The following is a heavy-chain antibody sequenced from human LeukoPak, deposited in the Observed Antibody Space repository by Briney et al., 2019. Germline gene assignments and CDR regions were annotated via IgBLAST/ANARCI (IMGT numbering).Heavy chain of an antibody. Sequence: ASVKVSCKASGYTFTSYGISWVRQAPGQGLEWMGWISAYNGNTNYAQKLQGRVTITADKSTSTAYMELSSLRSEDTAVYYCATRGGTMIVVVQGGHAFDIWGQGTMVTVSS. CDR3: ATRGGTMIVVVQGGHAFDI. D-gene: IGHD3-22*01. CDR2: ISAYNGNT. J-gene: IGHJ3*02. CDR1: GYTFTSYG. V-gene: IGHV1-18*01.